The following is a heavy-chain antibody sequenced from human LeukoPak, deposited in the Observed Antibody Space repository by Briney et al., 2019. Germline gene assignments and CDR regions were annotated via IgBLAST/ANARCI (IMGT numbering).Heavy chain of an antibody. CDR3: ATDSPDPSGSPLWNAFDI. V-gene: IGHV1-69*05. CDR1: GGTFSSYA. Sequence: ASVKVSCKASGGTFSSYAISWVRQAPGQGLEWMGGIIPIFGTANYAQKFQGRVTITTDESTSTAYMELSSLRSEDTAVYYCATDSPDPSGSPLWNAFDIWGQGTMVTVSS. CDR2: IIPIFGTA. D-gene: IGHD1-26*01. J-gene: IGHJ3*02.